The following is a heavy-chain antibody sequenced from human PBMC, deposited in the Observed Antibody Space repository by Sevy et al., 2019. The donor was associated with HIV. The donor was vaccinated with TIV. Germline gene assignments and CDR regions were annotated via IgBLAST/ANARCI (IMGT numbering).Heavy chain of an antibody. CDR3: AREALYYYDSERHYDDAFDM. CDR1: GFTFSSHY. J-gene: IGHJ3*02. CDR2: IKQDGSDK. D-gene: IGHD3-22*01. V-gene: IGHV3-7*01. Sequence: GGSLRLSCAASGFTFSSHYMSWVRQAPRKGLEWVANIKQDGSDKFYVESVKGRFTISRDNAKNSLYLQLSSLRAEDTAMYFCAREALYYYDSERHYDDAFDMWGPGTMVTVSS.